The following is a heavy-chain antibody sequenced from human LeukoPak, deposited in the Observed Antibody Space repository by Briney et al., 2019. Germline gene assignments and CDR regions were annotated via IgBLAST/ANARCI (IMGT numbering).Heavy chain of an antibody. V-gene: IGHV4-39*07. CDR3: AIYDSSFYDAFYI. Sequence: SETLSLTCTVSGASITRSSHYWGWVRQPPGKGLEWIGNIYYSGETYYDPSLKSRVALSVDTSKNQFSLKLTSVTAADTAVYSCAIYDSSFYDAFYIWGQGTTVTVSS. CDR2: IYYSGET. CDR1: GASITRSSHY. D-gene: IGHD3-22*01. J-gene: IGHJ3*02.